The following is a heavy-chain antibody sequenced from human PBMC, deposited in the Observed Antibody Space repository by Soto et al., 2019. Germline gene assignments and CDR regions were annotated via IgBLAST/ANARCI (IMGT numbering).Heavy chain of an antibody. CDR3: ASTDDYDEAFDI. CDR1: GYTFTYRY. CDR2: ITTFNGNT. D-gene: IGHD4-17*01. Sequence: SVQVSCKASGYTFTYRYLHWVRQAPGQALEWMGWITTFNGNTNYAQKFKDRVTITRDRTMSTAYMELSSLRSEDTAMYYCASTDDYDEAFDIWVQGTMVTIS. V-gene: IGHV1-45*02. J-gene: IGHJ3*02.